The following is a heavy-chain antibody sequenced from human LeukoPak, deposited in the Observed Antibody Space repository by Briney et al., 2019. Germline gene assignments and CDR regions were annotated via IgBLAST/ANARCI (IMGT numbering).Heavy chain of an antibody. CDR1: GGSVSSNY. CDR3: ARQFKVVRDPRAFDI. V-gene: IGHV4-4*09. CDR2: IYTSGST. D-gene: IGHD3-10*01. J-gene: IGHJ3*02. Sequence: SETLSLTCTVSGGSVSSNYWSWIRQPPGKGLEWIGSIYTSGSTNYNPSLKSRVTISVDTSKNLFSLELSSVTAADTAVYYCARQFKVVRDPRAFDIWGQGTMVTVSS.